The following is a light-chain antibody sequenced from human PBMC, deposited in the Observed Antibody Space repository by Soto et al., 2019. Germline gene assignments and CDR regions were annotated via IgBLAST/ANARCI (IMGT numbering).Light chain of an antibody. CDR3: CLSPGSLTWL. V-gene: IGLV2-11*01. CDR2: EVN. J-gene: IGLJ3*02. Sequence: QSVPTQPRSVSGSPGQSVTISCTATGSDVGDSSHVSWYQLHPGKAPKLMIYEVNNRPSGVPDRFSGSKSGSTASLTISGLQAEDEAEYYCCLSPGSLTWLFGGGTKLTVL. CDR1: GSDVGDSSH.